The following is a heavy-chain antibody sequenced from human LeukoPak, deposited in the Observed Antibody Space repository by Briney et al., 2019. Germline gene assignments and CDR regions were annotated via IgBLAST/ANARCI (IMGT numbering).Heavy chain of an antibody. J-gene: IGHJ5*02. CDR2: ISAYNGNT. CDR1: GYTFTSYG. V-gene: IGHV1-18*01. Sequence: GASVTVSCTASGYTFTSYGISWVRQAPGQGLEWMGWISAYNGNTNYAQKLQGRVTMTTDTSTSTAYMELRSLRSDDTAVYYCARDWDCSSTSCYTEEGWFDPWGQGTLVTVSS. CDR3: ARDWDCSSTSCYTEEGWFDP. D-gene: IGHD2-2*02.